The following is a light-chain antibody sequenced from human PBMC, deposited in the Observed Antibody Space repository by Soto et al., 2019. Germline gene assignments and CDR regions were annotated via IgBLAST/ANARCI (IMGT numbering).Light chain of an antibody. CDR2: WAS. CDR1: QSVLYNSNNKNY. CDR3: QQYYGTPLT. J-gene: IGKJ4*01. V-gene: IGKV4-1*01. Sequence: DIVMTQSPESLAVSLGERATINCKSSQSVLYNSNNKNYLEWYLQKPGQPPKLLIYWASVRESGVPDRFSGTGSGTNFTLTISSLQAEDVAVYYCQQYYGTPLTFGGGTRVEIK.